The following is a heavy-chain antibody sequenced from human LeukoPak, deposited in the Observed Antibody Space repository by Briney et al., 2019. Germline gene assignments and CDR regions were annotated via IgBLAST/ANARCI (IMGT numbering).Heavy chain of an antibody. Sequence: GGSLRLSCAASGFIFNNYGLIWVRQAPGKGLEWVSAISNDGGGTNYADFVKGRFTISRDNAKNSLSLQMHSLRDEDTAVYYCVRDQGYCTSASCRGDAFDVWGQGSMVSVSS. CDR1: GFIFNNYG. V-gene: IGHV3-23*01. CDR2: ISNDGGGT. D-gene: IGHD2-2*01. J-gene: IGHJ3*01. CDR3: VRDQGYCTSASCRGDAFDV.